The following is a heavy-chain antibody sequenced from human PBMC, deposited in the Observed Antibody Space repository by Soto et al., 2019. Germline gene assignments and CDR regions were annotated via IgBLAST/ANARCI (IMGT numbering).Heavy chain of an antibody. CDR3: ARARKSYYYGSGSHNWFDP. J-gene: IGHJ5*02. V-gene: IGHV1-8*01. CDR2: VNPNSGNT. CDR1: GYTFTSYD. Sequence: QVQLVQSGAEVKKPGASVKVSCKASGYTFTSYDINWVRQATGQGLEWMGWVNPNSGNTGYAQKFQGRVTMTRNTSISTAYMELSSLRSEDTAVYYCARARKSYYYGSGSHNWFDPWGQGTLVTVSS. D-gene: IGHD3-10*01.